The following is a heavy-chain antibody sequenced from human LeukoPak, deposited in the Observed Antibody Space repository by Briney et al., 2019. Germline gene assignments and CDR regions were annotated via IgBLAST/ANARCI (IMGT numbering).Heavy chain of an antibody. J-gene: IGHJ4*02. CDR2: IYYSGST. CDR1: GGSISSYY. Sequence: SETLSLTCTVSGGSISSYYWSWIRQPPGKGLEWIGYIYYSGSTNYSPSLKSRVTISVDTSKNQFSLKLNSVTAADTAVYYCARVAYSGYDYRGYFDYWGQGTLVTVSS. CDR3: ARVAYSGYDYRGYFDY. D-gene: IGHD5-12*01. V-gene: IGHV4-59*01.